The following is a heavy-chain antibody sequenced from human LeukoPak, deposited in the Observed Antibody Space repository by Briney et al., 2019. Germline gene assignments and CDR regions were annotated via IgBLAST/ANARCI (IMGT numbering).Heavy chain of an antibody. J-gene: IGHJ4*02. D-gene: IGHD3-3*01. CDR2: IYSGGST. CDR1: GFTVSSNY. V-gene: IGHV3-66*02. Sequence: PGGSLRLSCAASGFTVSSNYMSWVRQAPGKGLEWVSVIYSGGSTYYADSVKGRFTISRDNSKNTLYLQMNSLRAEDTAVYYCARGLTDYYDFWSGYYTGIYFDCWGQGTLVTVSS. CDR3: ARGLTDYYDFWSGYYTGIYFDC.